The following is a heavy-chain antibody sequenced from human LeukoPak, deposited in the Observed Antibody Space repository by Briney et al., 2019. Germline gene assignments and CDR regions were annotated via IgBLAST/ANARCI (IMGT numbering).Heavy chain of an antibody. V-gene: IGHV3-30-3*01. CDR1: GFTFSSYA. CDR3: ARDRGSNWYYFDY. D-gene: IGHD6-13*01. CDR2: ISYDGSNK. J-gene: IGHJ4*02. Sequence: GGSLRLSCAASGFTFSSYAMHWVRQAPGKGLEWVAVISYDGSNKYYADSVKGRFTISRDNSKNTLYLQMNSLRDEDTAVLYCARDRGSNWYYFDYWGQGTLVTVSS.